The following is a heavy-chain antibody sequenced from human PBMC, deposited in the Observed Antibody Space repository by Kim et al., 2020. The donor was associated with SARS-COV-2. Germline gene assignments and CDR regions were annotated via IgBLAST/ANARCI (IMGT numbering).Heavy chain of an antibody. Sequence: GGSLRLYCAASGFTFSSYAMSWVRQAPGKGLEWVSAISGSGGSTYYADSVKGRFTISRDNSKNTLYLQMNSLRAEDTAVYYCAKGPDIVVVPAAIAWGQGTLVTVSS. D-gene: IGHD2-2*01. CDR1: GFTFSSYA. V-gene: IGHV3-23*01. CDR3: AKGPDIVVVPAAIA. CDR2: ISGSGGST. J-gene: IGHJ4*02.